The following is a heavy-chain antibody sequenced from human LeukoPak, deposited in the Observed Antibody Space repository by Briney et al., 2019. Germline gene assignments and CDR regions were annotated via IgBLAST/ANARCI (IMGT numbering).Heavy chain of an antibody. V-gene: IGHV4-34*01. Sequence: SETLSLTCAVYGGSFSGYYWSWIRQPPGKGLEWIGEINHSGSTNYNPSLKSRVTISVDTSKNQFSLKMSSVTAADTAVYYCARGRYDSTGDYSYYYMDVWGTGTTVTVSS. CDR3: ARGRYDSTGDYSYYYMDV. J-gene: IGHJ6*03. CDR1: GGSFSGYY. CDR2: INHSGST. D-gene: IGHD3-22*01.